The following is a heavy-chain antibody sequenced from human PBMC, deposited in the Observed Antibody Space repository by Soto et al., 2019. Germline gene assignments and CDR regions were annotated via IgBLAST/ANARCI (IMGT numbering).Heavy chain of an antibody. CDR3: ARSPAYGDYANLDT. V-gene: IGHV4-4*07. CDR1: GDSVSKYY. CDR2: IHSTRSP. J-gene: IGHJ5*02. Sequence: SETLSLTCTVSGDSVSKYYWNWIRQPAGKGLEWIGRIHSTRSPNYNPSLKSRVTMSVDTSKNQFSLKLNLTSVTAADTAVYYCARSPAYGDYANLDTWGQGTLVTVSS. D-gene: IGHD4-17*01.